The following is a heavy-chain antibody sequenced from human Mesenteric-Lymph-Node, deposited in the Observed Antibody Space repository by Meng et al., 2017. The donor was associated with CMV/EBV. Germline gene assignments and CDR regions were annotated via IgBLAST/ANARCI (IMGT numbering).Heavy chain of an antibody. D-gene: IGHD6-13*01. CDR2: VDAEDGET. V-gene: IGHV1-69-2*01. J-gene: IGHJ5*02. Sequence: CKVSGFIFPDYYMHWVQQAPGKGLEWMGLVDAEDGETIYAEKFQGRVTITADTSTDTAYMELSSLRSEDTAVYYCATATAAAGGWFDPWGQGTLVTVSS. CDR1: GFIFPDYY. CDR3: ATATAAAGGWFDP.